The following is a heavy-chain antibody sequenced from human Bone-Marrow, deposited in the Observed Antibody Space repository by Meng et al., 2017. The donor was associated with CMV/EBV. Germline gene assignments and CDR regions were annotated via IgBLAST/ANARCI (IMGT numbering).Heavy chain of an antibody. CDR3: ARDDIRFLEWYFDY. D-gene: IGHD3-3*01. CDR1: GFTFSSYA. V-gene: IGHV3-30*04. Sequence: GESLKISCAASGFTFSSYAMHWVRQAPGKGLEWVAVISYDGSNKYYADSVKGRFTISRDNYKNTLYLQMNSLRAEDTAVYYCARDDIRFLEWYFDYWGQGTLVTVSS. J-gene: IGHJ4*02. CDR2: ISYDGSNK.